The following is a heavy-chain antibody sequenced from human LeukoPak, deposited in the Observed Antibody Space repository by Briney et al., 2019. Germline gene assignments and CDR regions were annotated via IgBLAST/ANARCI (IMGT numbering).Heavy chain of an antibody. J-gene: IGHJ4*02. CDR3: TKGHRESSSFFDS. CDR2: INGRGDDT. CDR1: RFTFSNYA. V-gene: IGHV3-23*01. Sequence: GGSLRLSCAASRFTFSNYAMNWVRQAPGERLEWVSAINGRGDDTYYPNSVKGRFTISRDNSNNTLYLQMNSLRADDTAVYYCTKGHRESSSFFDSWGQGIPVTVSS.